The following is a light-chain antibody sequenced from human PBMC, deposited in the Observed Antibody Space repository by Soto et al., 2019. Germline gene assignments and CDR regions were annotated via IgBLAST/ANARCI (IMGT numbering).Light chain of an antibody. CDR2: DTS. CDR1: QGIGDT. V-gene: IGKV3-15*01. Sequence: EVVMTQSPATLSVSPGGGATLYCMDSQGIGDTLAWYQHKPGQTPRLLIYDTSTRATGVPARFSGSRSGTEFTLTINSLQSEDFAVYYCKRYNNWPLTFGGGTKVDIK. CDR3: KRYNNWPLT. J-gene: IGKJ4*01.